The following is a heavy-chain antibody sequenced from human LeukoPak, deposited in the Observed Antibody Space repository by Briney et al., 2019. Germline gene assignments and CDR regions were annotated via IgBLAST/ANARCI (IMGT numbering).Heavy chain of an antibody. J-gene: IGHJ6*03. D-gene: IGHD4-11*01. V-gene: IGHV4-59*01. CDR2: FHNSGTS. CDR1: DDSISDYY. CDR3: ASSLYSRAYYYYYMDV. Sequence: SENLSLTCTVSDDSISDYYRGWIRQPPGKGLERIGYFHNSGTSTYNPSLKSRVTISADTSKNQFSLKLNSLTTADTAVYYCASSLYSRAYYYYYMDVWGKGTTVTVSS.